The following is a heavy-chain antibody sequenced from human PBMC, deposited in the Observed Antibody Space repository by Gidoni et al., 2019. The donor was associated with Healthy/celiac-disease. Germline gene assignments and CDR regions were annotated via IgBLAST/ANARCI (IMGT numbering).Heavy chain of an antibody. V-gene: IGHV3-48*02. J-gene: IGHJ3*02. CDR3: ARDKAPDIVLMVYASPDAFDI. Sequence: EVQLVESGGGLVQPGGSLRLSCAASGFTFSSYSMTWVRQAPGKGLEWVSYISSSSSTIYYADSVKGRFTISRDNAKNSLYLQMNSLRDEDTAVYYCARDKAPDIVLMVYASPDAFDIWGQGTMVTVSS. CDR2: ISSSSSTI. CDR1: GFTFSSYS. D-gene: IGHD2-8*01.